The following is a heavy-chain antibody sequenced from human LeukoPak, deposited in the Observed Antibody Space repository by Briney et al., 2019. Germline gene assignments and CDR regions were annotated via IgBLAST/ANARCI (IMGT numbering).Heavy chain of an antibody. CDR3: AKPSSGWWEVDYFDY. V-gene: IGHV3-23*01. J-gene: IGHJ4*02. CDR2: ISGSGGST. CDR1: GFTFSSYA. D-gene: IGHD6-19*01. Sequence: GGSLRLSCAASGFTFSSYAMSWVRQAPGKGLEWVSAISGSGGSTYYADSVKGRFTISRDNSKNTLYLQMNSLRAEDTAVYYCAKPSSGWWEVDYFDYWGQGTLVTVSS.